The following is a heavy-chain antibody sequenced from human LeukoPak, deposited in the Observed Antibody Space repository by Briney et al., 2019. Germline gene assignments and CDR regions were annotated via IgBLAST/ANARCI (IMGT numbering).Heavy chain of an antibody. CDR1: GFTFSSYA. Sequence: GGSLRLSCAASGFTFSSYAMHWVRQAPGKGLEWVAVVSYDGSNKYYADSVKGRFTISRDNSKNTLYLQMNSLRAEDTAVYYCARERDGTFDYWGQGTLVTVSS. D-gene: IGHD6-13*01. CDR3: ARERDGTFDY. J-gene: IGHJ4*02. CDR2: VSYDGSNK. V-gene: IGHV3-30-3*01.